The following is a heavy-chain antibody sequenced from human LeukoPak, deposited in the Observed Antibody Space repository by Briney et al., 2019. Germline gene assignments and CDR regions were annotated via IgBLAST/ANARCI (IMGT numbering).Heavy chain of an antibody. J-gene: IGHJ4*02. CDR3: AKDLHYGSADY. CDR2: ISGSGGST. D-gene: IGHD3-10*01. V-gene: IGHV3-23*01. Sequence: QSGGSLRLSCAASGFTLSSYAMSWVRQAPGKGLEWVSAISGSGGSTYYADSVKGRFTISRDNAKNALYLQMNSLRAEDTAVYYCAKDLHYGSADYWGQGTLVTVSS. CDR1: GFTLSSYA.